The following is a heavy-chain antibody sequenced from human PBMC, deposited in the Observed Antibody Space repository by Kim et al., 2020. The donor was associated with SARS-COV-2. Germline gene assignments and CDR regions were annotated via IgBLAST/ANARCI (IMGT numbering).Heavy chain of an antibody. CDR3: AGGGDYVDYFDY. CDR1: GGTFSSYA. V-gene: IGHV1-69*06. J-gene: IGHJ4*02. CDR2: IIPIFGTA. Sequence: PVKVSCKASGGTFSSYAISWVRQAPGQGLEWMGGIIPIFGTANYAQKFQGRVTITADKSTSTAYMELSSLRSEDTAVYYCAGGGDYVDYFDYWGQGTLVPVSS. D-gene: IGHD4-17*01.